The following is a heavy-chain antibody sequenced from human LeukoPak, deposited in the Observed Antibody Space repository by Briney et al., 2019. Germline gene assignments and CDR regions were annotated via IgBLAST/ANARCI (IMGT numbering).Heavy chain of an antibody. CDR3: AREHTVEYYFDY. J-gene: IGHJ4*02. D-gene: IGHD4-23*01. V-gene: IGHV3-74*01. CDR2: INSDGNSI. CDR1: GFTFSSYG. Sequence: GRSLRLSCAASGFTFSSYGMHWVRQAPGKGLVWISRINSDGNSISYADSVKGRFTISRDNAKNTLYLQMNSLRAEDTAVYYCAREHTVEYYFDYWGQGTLVTVSS.